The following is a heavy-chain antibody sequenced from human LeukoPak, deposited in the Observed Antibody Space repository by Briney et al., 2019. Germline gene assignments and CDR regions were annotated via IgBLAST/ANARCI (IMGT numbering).Heavy chain of an antibody. V-gene: IGHV3-21*01. Sequence: GGSLRLSCAASGFTFSSYSMNWVRQAPGKGLEWVSSISSSSSYIYYADSVKGRFTISRDNAKNSLYLQMSSLRAEDTAVYYCARDRGDGQQLFDYWGQGTLVTVSS. CDR2: ISSSSSYI. CDR1: GFTFSSYS. D-gene: IGHD6-13*01. CDR3: ARDRGDGQQLFDY. J-gene: IGHJ4*02.